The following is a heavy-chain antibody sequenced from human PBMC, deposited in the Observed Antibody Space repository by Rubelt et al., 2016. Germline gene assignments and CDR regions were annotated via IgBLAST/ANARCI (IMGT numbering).Heavy chain of an antibody. J-gene: IGHJ3*02. V-gene: IGHV2-5*02. CDR3: AHSSDAEYHAFDI. D-gene: IGHD1-14*01. Sequence: QITLKESGPTLVKPTETLTLTCTFSGFSLTTSGVGVGWIRQPPGQALEWLALIYWDDAKRYHPSLQTQLTYTEETSKNQVVLTMTNMYPGDTATYFCAHSSDAEYHAFDIWGQGTMVTVSS. CDR1: GFSLTTSGVG. CDR2: IYWDDAK.